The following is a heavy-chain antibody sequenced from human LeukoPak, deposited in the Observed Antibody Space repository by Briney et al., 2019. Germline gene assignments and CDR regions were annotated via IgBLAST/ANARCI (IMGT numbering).Heavy chain of an antibody. V-gene: IGHV3-7*01. Sequence: GGSLRLSCAASGFTFTSHWMSWVRQAPGKGLEWVAQIKQDGSEKYYVDSLKDRFTISRDNGKNSLHLQMNSLRAEDTAVYHCARVVDDTSVYRPFDYWGQGTLVTVSS. CDR3: ARVVDDTSVYRPFDY. CDR1: GFTFTSHW. J-gene: IGHJ4*02. CDR2: IKQDGSEK. D-gene: IGHD3-22*01.